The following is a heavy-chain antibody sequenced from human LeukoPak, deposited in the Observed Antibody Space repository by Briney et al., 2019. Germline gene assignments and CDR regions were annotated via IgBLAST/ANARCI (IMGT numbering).Heavy chain of an antibody. CDR1: GYTFTGYY. V-gene: IGHV1-2*02. CDR2: INPNSGGT. Sequence: GASVKVSCKASGYTFTGYYMHWVRQAPGQGLEWMGWINPNSGGTNYAQKFQGRATMTRDTSISTAYMELSRLRSDDTAVYYCARVVGIVAAGVFDYWGQGTLVTVSS. D-gene: IGHD6-13*01. CDR3: ARVVGIVAAGVFDY. J-gene: IGHJ4*02.